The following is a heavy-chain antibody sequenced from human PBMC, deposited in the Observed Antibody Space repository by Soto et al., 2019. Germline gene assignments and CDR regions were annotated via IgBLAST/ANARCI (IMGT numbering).Heavy chain of an antibody. D-gene: IGHD3-16*01. J-gene: IGHJ6*02. Sequence: GGSLRLSCAASGFTFSSYAMSLVRQAPGKGLEWVSAISGSGGSTYYADSVKGRFTISRDNSKNTLYLQMNSLRAEDTAVYYCAKSTGEVYYYGMDVWGQGTTVTVSS. V-gene: IGHV3-23*01. CDR3: AKSTGEVYYYGMDV. CDR1: GFTFSSYA. CDR2: ISGSGGST.